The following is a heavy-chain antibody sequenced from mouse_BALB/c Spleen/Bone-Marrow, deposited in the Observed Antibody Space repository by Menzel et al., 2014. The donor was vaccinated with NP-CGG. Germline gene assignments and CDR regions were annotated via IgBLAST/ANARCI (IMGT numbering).Heavy chain of an antibody. V-gene: IGHV2-9*02. D-gene: IGHD1-1*01. CDR3: ARGGSSRAWFAY. Sequence: VKVVESGPGLVSPSQSLSITCTVSESSLTSYGVHWVRQPPGKGLEWLGVIWAGGSTNYNSALMSRLSISKDNSKSXVFLKMNSLQTDDTAMYYCARGGSSRAWFAYWGQGTLVTVSA. J-gene: IGHJ3*01. CDR1: ESSLTSYG. CDR2: IWAGGST.